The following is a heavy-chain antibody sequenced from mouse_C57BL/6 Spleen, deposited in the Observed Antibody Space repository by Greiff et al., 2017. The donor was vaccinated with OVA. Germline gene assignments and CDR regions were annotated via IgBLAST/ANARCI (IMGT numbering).Heavy chain of an antibody. J-gene: IGHJ2*01. CDR1: GYNITNTY. CDR2: IDPANGNT. D-gene: IGHD4-1*01. Sequence: EVQLQQSVAELVRPGASVKLSCTASGYNITNTYMNWVKQRPDPGLEWIGRIDPANGNTKYAPKFQGKATITADTSSITAYLQLCSLTSEDTAIYYCSRDWDYFDYWGQGTTLAVSS. CDR3: SRDWDYFDY. V-gene: IGHV14-3*01.